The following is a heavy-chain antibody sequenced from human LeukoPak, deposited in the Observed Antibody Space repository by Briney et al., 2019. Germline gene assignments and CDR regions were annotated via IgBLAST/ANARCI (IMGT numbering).Heavy chain of an antibody. CDR1: GFTFSSYA. D-gene: IGHD1-26*01. CDR3: VPNSGSYGRFFDY. CDR2: ISSSGGST. J-gene: IGHJ4*02. V-gene: IGHV3-64D*06. Sequence: PGGSLRLSCSASGFTFSSYAMHWVHQAPGRGLEYVSAISSSGGSTYYADSVKGRFTISRDNSKNTLYLQMSSLRTEDTAVYYCVPNSGSYGRFFDYWGQGTLVTVSS.